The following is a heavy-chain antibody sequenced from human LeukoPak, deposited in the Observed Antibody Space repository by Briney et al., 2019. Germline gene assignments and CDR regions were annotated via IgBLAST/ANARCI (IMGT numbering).Heavy chain of an antibody. CDR2: IWYDGSNK. V-gene: IGHV3-33*01. CDR3: ARDSILVAELYSYEINLGFDY. Sequence: GGSLRLSCAASGFTFSSYGMHWVRQAPGKGLEWVAVIWYDGSNKYYADSVKGRFTISRDNSKNTLYLQMNSLRAEDTAVYYCARDSILVAELYSYEINLGFDYWGQGTLVTVSS. CDR1: GFTFSSYG. J-gene: IGHJ4*02. D-gene: IGHD5-18*01.